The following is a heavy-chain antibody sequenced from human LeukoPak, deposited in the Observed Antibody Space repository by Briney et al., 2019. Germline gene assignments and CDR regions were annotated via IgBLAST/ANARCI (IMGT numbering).Heavy chain of an antibody. CDR1: GGSISSGDYY. D-gene: IGHD3-22*01. Sequence: SETLSLTCTVSGGSISSGDYYWSWIRQPPGKGLEWIGYIYYSGSTYYNPSLKSRVTISVDTSKNQFSLKLSSVTAVDTAVYYCASEGYYYDSSGYYPPEYWGQGTLVTVSS. CDR2: IYYSGST. J-gene: IGHJ4*02. CDR3: ASEGYYYDSSGYYPPEY. V-gene: IGHV4-30-4*01.